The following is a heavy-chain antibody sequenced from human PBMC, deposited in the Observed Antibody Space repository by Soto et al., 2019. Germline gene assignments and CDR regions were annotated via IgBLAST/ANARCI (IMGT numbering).Heavy chain of an antibody. V-gene: IGHV4-31*03. Sequence: PSETLSLTCSVSGVSISSGDSYWNWIRLHPGKGLEWIGSIYYSGSTFYNPSFESRVSISVDTSKNHFSLEVDSVSAADTAVYFCARHGLPGFSSYFDKWGQGILVTVPQ. D-gene: IGHD2-2*01. CDR3: ARHGLPGFSSYFDK. CDR1: GVSISSGDSY. CDR2: IYYSGST. J-gene: IGHJ4*02.